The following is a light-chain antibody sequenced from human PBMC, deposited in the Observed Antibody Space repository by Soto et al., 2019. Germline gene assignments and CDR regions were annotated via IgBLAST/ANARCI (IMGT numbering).Light chain of an antibody. CDR1: QGISSY. V-gene: IGKV1-9*01. Sequence: DIQLTQSPSFLSASVGDRVTITCRASQGISSYLAWYQQKPGKAPKLLIYAASTLQSVVPSRFSGSGYGTEFTLTISSLQPEDFKNYYCQQLNSYPRTFGQGTKAAIK. CDR2: AAS. J-gene: IGKJ1*01. CDR3: QQLNSYPRT.